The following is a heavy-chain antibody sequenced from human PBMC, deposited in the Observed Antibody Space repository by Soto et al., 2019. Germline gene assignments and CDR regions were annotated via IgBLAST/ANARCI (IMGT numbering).Heavy chain of an antibody. Sequence: EVQLVESGGGLVQPGRSLRLSCAASGFTFDDYAMHWVRQAPGKGLEWVSGISWNSGSIGYADSVKGRFTISRDNAKNSLYLQMNSLRAEDTALYYCAKIRGSSGYYPPHVAFDIWGQGTMVTVSS. V-gene: IGHV3-9*01. J-gene: IGHJ3*02. CDR3: AKIRGSSGYYPPHVAFDI. CDR1: GFTFDDYA. CDR2: ISWNSGSI. D-gene: IGHD3-22*01.